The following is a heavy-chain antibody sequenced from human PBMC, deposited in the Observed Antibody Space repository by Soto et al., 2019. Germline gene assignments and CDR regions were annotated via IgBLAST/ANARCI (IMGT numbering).Heavy chain of an antibody. D-gene: IGHD3-16*01. CDR1: GFTFSSYG. V-gene: IGHV3-33*01. CDR2: IWYDGSNK. Sequence: QVQLVESGGGVVQPGRSLRLSCAASGFTFSSYGMHWVRQAPGKGLEWVAVIWYDGSNKYYADSVKGRFTISRDNSKKTLYLQMNSLRAEDTAVYYCARDEGGRFDYWGQGTLVTVSS. CDR3: ARDEGGRFDY. J-gene: IGHJ4*02.